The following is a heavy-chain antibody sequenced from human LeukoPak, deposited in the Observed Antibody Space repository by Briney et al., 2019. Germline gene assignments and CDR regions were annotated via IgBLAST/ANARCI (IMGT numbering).Heavy chain of an antibody. V-gene: IGHV1-2*02. CDR2: INPNSGGT. CDR3: ARDQDPVVRRVPAADFDY. CDR1: GYTFTGYY. J-gene: IGHJ4*02. Sequence: GASVKVSCKASGYTFTGYYMHWVRQAPGQGLEWMGWINPNSGGTNYAQKFQGRVTMTRDTSISTAYMELRSLRSDDTAVYYCARDQDPVVRRVPAADFDYWGQGTLVTVSS. D-gene: IGHD2-2*01.